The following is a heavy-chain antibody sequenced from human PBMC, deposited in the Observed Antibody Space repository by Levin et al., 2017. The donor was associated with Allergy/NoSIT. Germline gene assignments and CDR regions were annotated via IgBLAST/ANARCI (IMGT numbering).Heavy chain of an antibody. Sequence: SLKISCAASGFSFSTYGMSWVRQAPGKGLEWVSSLYSLVSNPSSSASLQGRFTISRDNSKHTLYLQMISLRADDTAVYYCAKRGEGGSYFDQWGQGTLVTVSS. CDR2: LYSLVSNP. CDR3: AKRGEGGSYFDQ. V-gene: IGHV3-23*01. CDR1: GFSFSTYG. D-gene: IGHD3-10*01. J-gene: IGHJ4*02.